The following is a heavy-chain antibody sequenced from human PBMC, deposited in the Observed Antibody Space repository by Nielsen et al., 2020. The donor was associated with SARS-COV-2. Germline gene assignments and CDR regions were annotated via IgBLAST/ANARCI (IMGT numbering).Heavy chain of an antibody. V-gene: IGHV4-34*01. CDR2: INHSGST. CDR3: ARGHSGYELDY. J-gene: IGHJ4*02. CDR1: GGSFSGYY. D-gene: IGHD5-12*01. Sequence: GSLRLSCAVYGGSFSGYYWSWIRQPPGKGLEWIGEINHSGSTNYNPSLKSRVTISVDTSKNQFSLKPSSVTAADTAVYYCARGHSGYELDYWGQGTLVTVSS.